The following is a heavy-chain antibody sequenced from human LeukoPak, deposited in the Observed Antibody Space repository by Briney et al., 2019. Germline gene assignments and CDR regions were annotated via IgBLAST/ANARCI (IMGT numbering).Heavy chain of an antibody. CDR3: ARDVRAVAGTRGPFDY. CDR1: GYTFTSYG. J-gene: IGHJ4*02. V-gene: IGHV1-69*13. CDR2: IIPIFGTA. Sequence: ASVKVSCKASGYTFTSYGISWVRQAPGQGLEWMGGIIPIFGTANYAQKFQGRVTITADESTSTAYMELSGLRSEDTAVYYCARDVRAVAGTRGPFDYWGQGTLVTVSS. D-gene: IGHD6-19*01.